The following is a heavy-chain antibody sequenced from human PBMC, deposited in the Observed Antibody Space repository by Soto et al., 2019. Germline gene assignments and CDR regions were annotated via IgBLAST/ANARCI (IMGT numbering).Heavy chain of an antibody. CDR2: IYRGGSV. D-gene: IGHD2-15*01. J-gene: IGHJ5*02. Sequence: QVQLQESGPGLVKPSQTLSLTCTVSGDSISSGEYYWSWIRQPPGKGLEWIGYIYRGGSVYYNPSLNSRTTISIDTSKNQFSLNLSSLTAADTAVYYCARALLVITLTVVGYNWFDPWSPGTLVTVSS. CDR1: GDSISSGEYY. CDR3: ARALLVITLTVVGYNWFDP. V-gene: IGHV4-30-4*01.